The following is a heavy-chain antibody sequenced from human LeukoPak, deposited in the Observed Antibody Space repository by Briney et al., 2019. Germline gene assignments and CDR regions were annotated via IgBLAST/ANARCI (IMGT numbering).Heavy chain of an antibody. Sequence: ASVKASCKVSGYTLTELSMHWVRQAPGQGLEWMGLINPSGSSTTYAQKFQGRVTMTRDMFASTDYMELTSLTSDDTAVYYCARDNSVGETAWWFDPWGQGTLVTVSS. CDR2: INPSGSST. J-gene: IGHJ5*02. CDR1: GYTLTELS. V-gene: IGHV1-46*01. CDR3: ARDNSVGETAWWFDP. D-gene: IGHD1-26*01.